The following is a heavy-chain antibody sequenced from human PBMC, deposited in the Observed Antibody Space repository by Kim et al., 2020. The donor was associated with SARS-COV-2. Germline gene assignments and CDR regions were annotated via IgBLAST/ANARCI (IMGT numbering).Heavy chain of an antibody. Sequence: SETLSLTCAVYGGSFSGYYWSWIRQPPGKGLEWVGEINHSGSTNYNTSLKSRVTISVDTSKNQFSLKLSSVTAADTAVYYCASGVDSSSWYPPWGQGTLVTVSS. D-gene: IGHD6-13*01. CDR3: ASGVDSSSWYPP. CDR1: GGSFSGYY. V-gene: IGHV4-34*01. CDR2: INHSGST. J-gene: IGHJ5*02.